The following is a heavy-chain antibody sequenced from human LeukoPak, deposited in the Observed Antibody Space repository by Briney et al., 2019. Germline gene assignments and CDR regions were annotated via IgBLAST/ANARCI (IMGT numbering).Heavy chain of an antibody. CDR1: GFTVSSNY. Sequence: GGSLRLSCAASGFTVSSNYMSWVRQAPGKGLEWVSTISNSGGNTYYTDSVKGRFTISRDNFKNTLYLQMNSLRAEDTAVYYCAKYVSGRYSGLDYWGQETLVTVSS. D-gene: IGHD1-26*01. CDR2: ISNSGGNT. CDR3: AKYVSGRYSGLDY. J-gene: IGHJ4*02. V-gene: IGHV3-23*01.